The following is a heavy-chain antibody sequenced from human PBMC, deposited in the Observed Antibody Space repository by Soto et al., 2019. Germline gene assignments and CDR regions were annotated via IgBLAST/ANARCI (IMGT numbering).Heavy chain of an antibody. J-gene: IGHJ6*02. D-gene: IGHD2-2*02. V-gene: IGHV3-30*18. CDR1: GFTFSDYG. Sequence: GGSLRLSCAASGFTFSDYGMHWVRQAPGKGLEWVAVISYDSTNKYYGDSVKGRFTISRDNSKNTLYLQMNSLRAEDRAVYYCAKDNGFDEFQLLYYSYYGLDVWGQGTTVTVSS. CDR2: ISYDSTNK. CDR3: AKDNGFDEFQLLYYSYYGLDV.